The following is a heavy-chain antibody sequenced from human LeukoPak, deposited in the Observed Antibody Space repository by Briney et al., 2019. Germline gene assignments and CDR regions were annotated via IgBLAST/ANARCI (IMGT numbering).Heavy chain of an antibody. D-gene: IGHD5-24*01. J-gene: IGHJ4*02. CDR3: AKDDAWLQYND. Sequence: GGSLRLSCAASGFTFSSYSMNWVRQAPGKGLEWASSISGSSSYIYYADSVKGRFTISRDNAKNSLYLQMNSLRAEDTAVYYCAKDDAWLQYNDWGQGTLVTVSS. CDR1: GFTFSSYS. V-gene: IGHV3-21*01. CDR2: ISGSSSYI.